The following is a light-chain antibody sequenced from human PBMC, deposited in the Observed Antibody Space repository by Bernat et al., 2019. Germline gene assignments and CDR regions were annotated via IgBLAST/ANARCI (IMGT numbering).Light chain of an antibody. CDR2: LGS. Sequence: DIVLTQIPLSLPVTPGESASISCRSSQTLRHANGKNFLDWYLQKPGQSPHLLIYLGSNRASGVPDRFSGSGSGTDFTLRINRVEAEDVGVYYCMQTQQTPYTLGQGTNLEIK. J-gene: IGKJ2*01. CDR3: MQTQQTPYT. V-gene: IGKV2-28*01. CDR1: QTLRHANGKNF.